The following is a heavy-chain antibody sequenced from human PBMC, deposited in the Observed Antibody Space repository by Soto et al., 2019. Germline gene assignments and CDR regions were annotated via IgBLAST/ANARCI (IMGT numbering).Heavy chain of an antibody. Sequence: QVQLQESGPGLVKPSQTLSLTCTVSGGSISSGGYYWSWIRQHPGKGLEWIGYIYYSGSTYYNPSLKSRVTISVDTSKNQFSLKLSSVTAADTAVYYCAPGRVSNYFNWFDPWGQGTLVTVSS. CDR1: GGSISSGGYY. V-gene: IGHV4-31*03. J-gene: IGHJ5*02. CDR3: APGRVSNYFNWFDP. CDR2: IYYSGST. D-gene: IGHD3-10*01.